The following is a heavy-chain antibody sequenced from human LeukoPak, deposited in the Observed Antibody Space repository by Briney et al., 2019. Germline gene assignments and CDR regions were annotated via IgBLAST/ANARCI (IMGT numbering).Heavy chain of an antibody. D-gene: IGHD6-13*01. CDR1: GYTFTSYD. CDR3: ASHSSSSVMGV. V-gene: IGHV1-8*01. CDR2: MNPNNGNT. Sequence: GASVKVSCRASGYTFTSYDINWVRQATGQGLEWMGWMNPNNGNTGYAQKFQGRVTMTRDTSISTAYMELSSLRPEDTAVYYCASHSSSSVMGVWGQGTTVTVSS. J-gene: IGHJ6*02.